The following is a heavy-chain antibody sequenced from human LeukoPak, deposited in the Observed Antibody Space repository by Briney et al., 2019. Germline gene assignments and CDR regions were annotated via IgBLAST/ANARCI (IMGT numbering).Heavy chain of an antibody. V-gene: IGHV4-4*07. D-gene: IGHD1-26*01. CDR1: GGSISSYY. J-gene: IGHJ4*02. Sequence: SETLSLTCTVSGGSISSYYGSWIRQPAGKGLEWIGRIYTSGSTNYNASLKSRVSMSVDTSKNQFPLKLSSVTAADTAVFYCARENSGSYREFDYWGQGTLVTVSS. CDR2: IYTSGST. CDR3: ARENSGSYREFDY.